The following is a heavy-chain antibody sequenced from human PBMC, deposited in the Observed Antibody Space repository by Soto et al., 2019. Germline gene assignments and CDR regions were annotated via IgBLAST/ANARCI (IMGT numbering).Heavy chain of an antibody. V-gene: IGHV1-69*02. D-gene: IGHD3-16*01. J-gene: IGHJ4*02. Sequence: QVQLVQSGAEVRKPGSSVKVSCQASGGTFSNSTVTWVRQGPGQVLEWMGRLIPILGLANYAQKIRGRITITADKSTTTAYLELRSLRTEDTAIYYGASFKLGEDYWGQGALVTVTS. CDR2: LIPILGLA. CDR1: GGTFSNST. CDR3: ASFKLGEDY.